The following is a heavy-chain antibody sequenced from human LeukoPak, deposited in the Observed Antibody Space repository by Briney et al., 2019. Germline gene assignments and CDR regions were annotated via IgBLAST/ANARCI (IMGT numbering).Heavy chain of an antibody. D-gene: IGHD6-19*01. CDR2: ISAYNTNT. J-gene: IGHJ4*02. V-gene: IGHV1-18*01. CDR1: GYTFISYY. CDR3: ARGGGSGWYPDY. Sequence: ASVKVSCKASGYTFISYYITWARQAPGQGLEWMGWISAYNTNTNYAQKLQGRVTMTTDTSTDTAYLELRSLRSDDTAVYYCARGGGSGWYPDYRGQGTLVTVS.